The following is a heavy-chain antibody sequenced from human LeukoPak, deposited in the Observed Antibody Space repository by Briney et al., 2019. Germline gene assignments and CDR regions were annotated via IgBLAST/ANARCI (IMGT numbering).Heavy chain of an antibody. D-gene: IGHD3-3*01. CDR3: ARMNRITIFGVVIGPDYYYYYMDV. CDR1: GGSISSGGYY. V-gene: IGHV4-30-2*01. J-gene: IGHJ6*03. Sequence: SQTLSLTCTVSGGSISSGGYYWSWIRQPPGKGLEWIGYIYHSGSTYYNPSLKSRVTISVDRSKNQFSLKLSSVTAADTAVYYCARMNRITIFGVVIGPDYYYYYMDVWGKGTTVTVSS. CDR2: IYHSGST.